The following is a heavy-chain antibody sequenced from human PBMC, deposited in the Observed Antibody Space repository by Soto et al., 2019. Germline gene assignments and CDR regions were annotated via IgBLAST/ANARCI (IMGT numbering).Heavy chain of an antibody. J-gene: IGHJ6*03. CDR3: ARDLSWGSNWYYYMDV. V-gene: IGHV3-48*01. CDR2: ISSSSSVI. D-gene: IGHD7-27*01. Sequence: EVQLVESGGGLVQPGGSLRLSCATSGFILSDCAMNWVRQAPGKGLEWVSYISSSSSVIDYADSLKCRFIVARDNARNSMYIQMNSLRAEDTAVYYCARDLSWGSNWYYYMDVWGKGTTVTVSS. CDR1: GFILSDCA.